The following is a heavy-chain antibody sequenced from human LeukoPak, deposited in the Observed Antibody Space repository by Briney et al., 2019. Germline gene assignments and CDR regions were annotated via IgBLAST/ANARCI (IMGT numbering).Heavy chain of an antibody. CDR3: ATRLRNHFDY. D-gene: IGHD5-12*01. Sequence: PGGSLRLSCATSGFTFSHYGMHWVRQAPGKGLDWVAVTWNGKNDKYYADSVKGRFTISRDDSKNTMYLQMNSLRAEDTAVYFCATRLRNHFDYWGQGTQVTVSS. V-gene: IGHV3-33*01. CDR1: GFTFSHYG. CDR2: TWNGKNDK. J-gene: IGHJ4*02.